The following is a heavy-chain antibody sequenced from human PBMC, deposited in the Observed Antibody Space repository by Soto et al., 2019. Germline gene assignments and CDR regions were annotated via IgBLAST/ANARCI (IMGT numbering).Heavy chain of an antibody. J-gene: IGHJ4*02. D-gene: IGHD2-8*02. CDR1: DGSIRNNY. V-gene: IGHV4-34*01. Sequence: PSETLSLTCTVSDGSIRNNYWRWIRQPPGTGLEWVGEINHSGSTNYNPSLKSRVTISVDTSKNQFSLKLTSVTAADTAVYYCARDKITGLFDYWGQGTLVTVSS. CDR2: INHSGST. CDR3: ARDKITGLFDY.